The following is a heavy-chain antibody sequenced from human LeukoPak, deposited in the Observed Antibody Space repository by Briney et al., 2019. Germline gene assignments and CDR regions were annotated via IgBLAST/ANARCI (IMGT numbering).Heavy chain of an antibody. D-gene: IGHD3-22*01. CDR1: GGSISSSSYY. V-gene: IGHV4-39*02. CDR2: IYYSGST. CDR3: ARDADSNGYYSPLGY. J-gene: IGHJ4*02. Sequence: NSSETLSLTCTVSGGSISSSSYYWGWIRQPPGKGLEWIGSIYYSGSTYYNPSLKSRVTISVDTSKNQFSLKLSSVTAADTAVYYCARDADSNGYYSPLGYWGQGTLVTVSS.